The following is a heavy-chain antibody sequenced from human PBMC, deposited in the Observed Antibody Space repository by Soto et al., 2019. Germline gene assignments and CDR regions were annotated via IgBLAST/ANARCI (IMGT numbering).Heavy chain of an antibody. D-gene: IGHD2-21*01. CDR3: GRVVEGATRHTDPDS. V-gene: IGHV4-39*01. J-gene: IGHJ5*01. CDR1: GVSIHNTHSF. Sequence: SETLSLTCTVSGVSIHNTHSFWAWIRQPPGKGLQFIASVYHNGGAHYNSSLKSRVTISVDTANNQVSLRMRSLTAADTAFYYCGRVVEGATRHTDPDSWGQGILVTVSS. CDR2: VYHNGGA.